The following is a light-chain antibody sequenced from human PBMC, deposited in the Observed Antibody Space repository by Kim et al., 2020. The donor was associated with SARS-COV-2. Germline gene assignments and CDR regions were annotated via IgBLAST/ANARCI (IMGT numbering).Light chain of an antibody. Sequence: QPVLTQSPSASASLGASVNLTCTLSSGHTYYAIAWHQQQPEKGPRYLMKLNSDGSHSKGDGIPDRFSGSSSGAERYLTISSLQSEDEADYYCQTWGTGIQVFGGGTQLTVL. J-gene: IGLJ3*02. CDR1: SGHTYYA. CDR3: QTWGTGIQV. CDR2: LNSDGSH. V-gene: IGLV4-69*01.